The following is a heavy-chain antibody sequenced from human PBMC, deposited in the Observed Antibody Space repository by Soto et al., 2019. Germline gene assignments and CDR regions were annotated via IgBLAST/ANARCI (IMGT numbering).Heavy chain of an antibody. V-gene: IGHV3-33*01. J-gene: IGHJ6*03. D-gene: IGHD3-3*01. CDR1: GFTFSSYG. CDR2: IWYDGSNK. Sequence: GGSLRLSCAASGFTFSSYGMHWVRQAPGKGLEWVAVIWYDGSNKYYADSVKGRFTISRDNSKNTLYLQMNSLRAEDTAVYYCARDGGDRHYDFWSGYYSISYYYYMDVWGKGTTVTVSS. CDR3: ARDGGDRHYDFWSGYYSISYYYYMDV.